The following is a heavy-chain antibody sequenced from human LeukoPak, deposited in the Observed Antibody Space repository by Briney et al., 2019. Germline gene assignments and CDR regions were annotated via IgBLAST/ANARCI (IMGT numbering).Heavy chain of an antibody. Sequence: TGGSLRLSCAASGFTFSNFWMHWVRQAPGKGLVWVSRINSDGSTTHYADSVKGRLTISRDNAKNTLYLQMNSLRAEDTALYYCAQELKIGHWGRGTLVTVSS. V-gene: IGHV3-74*01. CDR1: GFTFSNFW. CDR3: AQELKIGH. D-gene: IGHD2-21*01. CDR2: INSDGSTT. J-gene: IGHJ4*02.